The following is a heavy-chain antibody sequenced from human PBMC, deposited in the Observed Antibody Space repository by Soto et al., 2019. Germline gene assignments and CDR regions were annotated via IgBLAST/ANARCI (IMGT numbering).Heavy chain of an antibody. J-gene: IGHJ4*02. Sequence: GASVKVSCKASGYTFTSYYMHWVRQAPEQGLEWMGIINPSGGSTSYAQKFQGRVTMTRDTSTSTVYMELSSLRSEDTAVYYCARASVDTAMVSDWGQGTLVTVSS. CDR1: GYTFTSYY. D-gene: IGHD5-18*01. CDR2: INPSGGST. V-gene: IGHV1-46*03. CDR3: ARASVDTAMVSD.